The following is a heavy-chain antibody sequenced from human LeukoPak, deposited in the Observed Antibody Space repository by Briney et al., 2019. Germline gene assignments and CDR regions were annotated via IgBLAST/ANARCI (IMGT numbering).Heavy chain of an antibody. D-gene: IGHD7-27*01. J-gene: IGHJ4*02. V-gene: IGHV4-34*01. Sequence: SETLSLTCTVSGGSISSYYWSWIRQPPGKGLEWIGEINHSGSTNYNPSLKSRVTISVDTSKNQFSLKLSSVTAADTAVYYCARGNPITGAYYWGQGTLVTVSS. CDR1: GGSISSYY. CDR2: INHSGST. CDR3: ARGNPITGAYY.